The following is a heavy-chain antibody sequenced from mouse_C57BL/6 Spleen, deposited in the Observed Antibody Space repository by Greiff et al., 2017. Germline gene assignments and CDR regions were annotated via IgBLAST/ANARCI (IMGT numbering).Heavy chain of an antibody. CDR2: INPSNGGT. CDR1: GYTFTSYW. CDR3: ARGGQRDAMDY. J-gene: IGHJ4*01. D-gene: IGHD3-3*01. Sequence: QVQLQQSGTELVKPGASVKLSCKASGYTFTSYWMHWVKQRPGQGLEWIGNINPSNGGTNYNEKFKSKATLTVDKSSSTAYMQLSSLSSEDSAVYYCARGGQRDAMDYWGQGTSVTVSS. V-gene: IGHV1-53*01.